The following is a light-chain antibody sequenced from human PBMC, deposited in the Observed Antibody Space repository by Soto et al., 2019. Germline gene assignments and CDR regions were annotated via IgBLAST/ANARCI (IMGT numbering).Light chain of an antibody. Sequence: ETVMTQSPGTLSVSPGESATLSCRASQSVTSSLAWYQQTPGQAPRLLIYGASTRATGIPARFSGSGSGTEFTLTISSLQSEDFAIYYCQQYNNWPLTFGGGTEVEI. CDR1: QSVTSS. J-gene: IGKJ4*01. V-gene: IGKV3-15*01. CDR3: QQYNNWPLT. CDR2: GAS.